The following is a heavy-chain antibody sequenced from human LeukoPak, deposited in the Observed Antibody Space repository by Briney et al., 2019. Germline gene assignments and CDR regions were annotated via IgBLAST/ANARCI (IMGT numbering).Heavy chain of an antibody. V-gene: IGHV3-30-3*01. CDR3: ARDAPVGLGGLDY. D-gene: IGHD2-2*03. Sequence: SCKASGGTFSSYAMHWVRQAPGKGLEWVAVISYDGSNKYYADSVKGRFTISRDNSKNTLYLQMNSLRAEDTAVYYCARDAPVGLGGLDYWGQGTLVTVSS. CDR1: GGTFSSYA. J-gene: IGHJ4*02. CDR2: ISYDGSNK.